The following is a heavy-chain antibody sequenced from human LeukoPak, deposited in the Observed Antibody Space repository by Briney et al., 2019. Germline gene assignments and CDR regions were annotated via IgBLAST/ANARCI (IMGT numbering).Heavy chain of an antibody. V-gene: IGHV4-61*02. Sequence: PSETLSLTCTVSGGSISSGSYYWSWIRQPAGKGLEWIGRIYTSGSTNYNPSLKSRVTISVDTSKNQFSLKLSSVTAADTAVYYCARVATFGGVTPYYMDVWGKGTTVTVSS. CDR1: GGSISSGSYY. CDR2: IYTSGST. D-gene: IGHD3-16*01. CDR3: ARVATFGGVTPYYMDV. J-gene: IGHJ6*03.